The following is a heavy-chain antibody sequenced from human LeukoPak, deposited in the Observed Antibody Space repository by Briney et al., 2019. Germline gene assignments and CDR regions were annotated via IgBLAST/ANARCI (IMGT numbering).Heavy chain of an antibody. J-gene: IGHJ4*02. CDR1: GGSFSGYY. CDR3: ARGGRTSIAARPSSAGDY. Sequence: SETLSLTCAVYGGSFSGYYWSWIRQTPGKGLEWIGEINHSGSTNYNPSLKSRVTISVDTSKNQFSLKLSSVTAADTAVYYCARGGRTSIAARPSSAGDYWGQGTLVTVSS. V-gene: IGHV4-34*01. CDR2: INHSGST. D-gene: IGHD6-6*01.